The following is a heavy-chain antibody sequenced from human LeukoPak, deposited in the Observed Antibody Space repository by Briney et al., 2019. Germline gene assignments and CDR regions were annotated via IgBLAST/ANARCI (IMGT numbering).Heavy chain of an antibody. D-gene: IGHD3-22*01. CDR3: ARHPAVYYYDSSGYYYY. J-gene: IGHJ4*02. CDR2: IYYSGST. CDR1: GGSISSSSYY. Sequence: SETLSLTCTVSGGSISSSSYYWGWIRQPPGKGLEWIGSIYYSGSTYYNPSLKSRVTISVDTSKNQFSLKLSSVTAADTAVYHCARHPAVYYYDSSGYYYYWGQGTLVTVSS. V-gene: IGHV4-39*01.